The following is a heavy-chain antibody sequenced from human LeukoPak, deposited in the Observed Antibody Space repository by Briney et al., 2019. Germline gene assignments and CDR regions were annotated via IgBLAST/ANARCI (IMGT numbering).Heavy chain of an antibody. CDR3: ATVAYYDSSGYYYYAFDI. D-gene: IGHD3-22*01. V-gene: IGHV1-2*02. CDR2: INPNSGGT. J-gene: IGHJ3*02. Sequence: GASVKVSCKASGYTFTGYYMHWVRQAPGQGLEWMGWINPNSGGTNYAQKFQGRVTMTRDTSISTAYMELSSLRSEDTAVYYCATVAYYDSSGYYYYAFDIWGQGTMVTVSS. CDR1: GYTFTGYY.